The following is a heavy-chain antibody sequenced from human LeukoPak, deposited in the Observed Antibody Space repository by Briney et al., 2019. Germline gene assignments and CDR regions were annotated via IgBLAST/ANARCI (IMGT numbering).Heavy chain of an antibody. CDR2: ISGSGGST. CDR1: GFTFSSYA. J-gene: IGHJ4*02. V-gene: IGHV3-23*01. Sequence: GGSLRFSCAASGFTFSSYAMSWVRQAPGKGLEWVSAISGSGGSTYYADSVKGRFTISRDNSKNTLYLQMNSLRAEDTAVYYCAQGLSHYGDYLAFDYWGQGTLVTVSS. CDR3: AQGLSHYGDYLAFDY. D-gene: IGHD4-17*01.